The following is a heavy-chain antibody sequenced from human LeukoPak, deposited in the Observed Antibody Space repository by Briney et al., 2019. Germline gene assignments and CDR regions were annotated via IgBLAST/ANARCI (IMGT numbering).Heavy chain of an antibody. CDR1: GGSISSYY. V-gene: IGHV4-59*08. D-gene: IGHD5-18*01. J-gene: IGHJ4*02. CDR2: IYYIGST. CDR3: ARSRGYSYGTTFLDY. Sequence: SETPSLTCTVSGGSISSYYWSWVRQPPGKGLEWIGHIYYIGSTNYNPSLKSRVTISVDTSKNQFSLKLSSVTAADTAVYYCARSRGYSYGTTFLDYWGQGTLVTVSS.